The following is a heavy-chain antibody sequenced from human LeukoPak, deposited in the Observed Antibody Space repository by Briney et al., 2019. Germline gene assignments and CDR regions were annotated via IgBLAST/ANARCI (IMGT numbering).Heavy chain of an antibody. CDR2: IIPIFGTA. Sequence: SSVKVSCKASGGTFSNYAISWVRQAPGQGLEWMGGIIPIFGTANYAQKFQGRVTITPDESTSTAYMELSSLRSEDTAVYYCARGPDYYDSSGYDYYYMDVWGKGTTVTVSS. V-gene: IGHV1-69*01. CDR1: GGTFSNYA. D-gene: IGHD3-22*01. J-gene: IGHJ6*03. CDR3: ARGPDYYDSSGYDYYYMDV.